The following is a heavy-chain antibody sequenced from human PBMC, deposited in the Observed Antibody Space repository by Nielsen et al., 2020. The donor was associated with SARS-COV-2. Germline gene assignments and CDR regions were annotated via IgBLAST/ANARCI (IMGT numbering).Heavy chain of an antibody. D-gene: IGHD3-10*01. CDR1: GYTFTGYY. V-gene: IGHV1-2*02. CDR2: INPNSGGT. J-gene: IGHJ4*02. CDR3: ARLPRAFTYFYGSGSYTPDY. Sequence: ASVKVSCKASGYTFTGYYMHWVRQAPGQGLEWMGWINPNSGGTNYAQKFQGRVTMTRDTSISTAYMELSRLRSDDTAVYYCARLPRAFTYFYGSGSYTPDYWGQGTLVTVSS.